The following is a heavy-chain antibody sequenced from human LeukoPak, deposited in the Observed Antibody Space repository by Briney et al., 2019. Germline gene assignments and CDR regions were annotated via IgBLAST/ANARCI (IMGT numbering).Heavy chain of an antibody. V-gene: IGHV4-31*03. Sequence: SQTLSLTCTVSGGSISSGGYYWSWIRQHPGKGLEWIGYIYYSGSTYYNPSLKSRVTISVDTSKNQFSLKLSSVTAADTAVYYSARDVYYGMDVWGQGTTVTVSS. CDR1: GGSISSGGYY. CDR2: IYYSGST. CDR3: ARDVYYGMDV. J-gene: IGHJ6*02.